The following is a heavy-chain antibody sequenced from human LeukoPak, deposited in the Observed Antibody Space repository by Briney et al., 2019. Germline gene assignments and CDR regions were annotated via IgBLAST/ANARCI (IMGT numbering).Heavy chain of an antibody. CDR2: IYPGDSDT. CDR1: GYSFPTYW. D-gene: IGHD1-1*01. V-gene: IGHV5-51*01. J-gene: IGHJ4*02. Sequence: GESLKISCKVSGYSFPTYWIGWVRQMPGKGLEWMGIIYPGDSDTRYSPSFQGQVTISADKSINPAYLQGSSLKASDTAMYYCAGGGSPVDYWGQGTLVTVSS. CDR3: AGGGSPVDY.